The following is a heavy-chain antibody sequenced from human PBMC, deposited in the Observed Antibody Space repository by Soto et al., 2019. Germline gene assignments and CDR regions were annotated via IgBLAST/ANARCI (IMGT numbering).Heavy chain of an antibody. CDR3: AKYKSYYYDSSGYPEYYYYGMDV. D-gene: IGHD3-22*01. J-gene: IGHJ6*02. V-gene: IGHV3-23*01. Sequence: GSLRLSCAASGFTFSSYAMSWVRQAPGKGLEWVSAISGSGGSTYYADSVKGRFTISRDNSKNTLYLQMNSLRAEDTAVYYCAKYKSYYYDSSGYPEYYYYGMDVWGQGTTVTVSS. CDR2: ISGSGGST. CDR1: GFTFSSYA.